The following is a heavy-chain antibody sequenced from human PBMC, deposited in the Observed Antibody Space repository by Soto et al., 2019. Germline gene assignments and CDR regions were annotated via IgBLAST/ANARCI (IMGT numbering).Heavy chain of an antibody. CDR3: AKVAGIAVAGYSDY. CDR1: GFTFDDYT. D-gene: IGHD6-19*01. V-gene: IGHV3-43*01. CDR2: ISWDGGST. Sequence: GGSLRLSCAASGFTFDDYTMHWVRQAPGKGLEWVSLISWDGGSTYYADSVKGRFTISRDNSKNSLYLQMNSLRTEDTALYYCAKVAGIAVAGYSDYWGQGTLVTVSS. J-gene: IGHJ4*02.